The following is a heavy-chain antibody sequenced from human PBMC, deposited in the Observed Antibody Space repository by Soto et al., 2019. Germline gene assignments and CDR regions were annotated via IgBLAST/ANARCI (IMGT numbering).Heavy chain of an antibody. Sequence: GGSLRLSCAASGFTFSSDWMNWVRQSPGEGLEWVSRIISGGTRATYADFVKGRFTITRDNAKNTLYLQMHSLTADDTAVYYCARERTSKGGMDIWGQGTTVTVSS. V-gene: IGHV3-74*01. CDR2: IISGGTRA. CDR1: GFTFSSDW. CDR3: ARERTSKGGMDI. J-gene: IGHJ6*02.